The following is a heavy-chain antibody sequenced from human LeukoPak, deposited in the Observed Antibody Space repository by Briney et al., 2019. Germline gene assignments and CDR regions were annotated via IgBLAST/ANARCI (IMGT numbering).Heavy chain of an antibody. J-gene: IGHJ6*02. CDR3: AGGAAAMADYYYGMDV. Sequence: SETLSLPCTVSGGSIRSYYWSWVRQPPGKGLEWIGYIYYSGSTIYNPSLKSRVTISVDTSKNQFSLKLSSVAAADTAVYYCAGGAAAMADYYYGMDVWGQGTTVTVS. CDR2: IYYSGST. CDR1: GGSIRSYY. D-gene: IGHD6-13*01. V-gene: IGHV4-59*01.